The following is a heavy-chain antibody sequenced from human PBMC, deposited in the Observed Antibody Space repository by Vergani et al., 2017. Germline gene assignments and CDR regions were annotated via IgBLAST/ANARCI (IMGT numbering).Heavy chain of an antibody. CDR2: IIPIFGTT. CDR3: ARPRGIYYYYYGMDV. J-gene: IGHJ6*02. V-gene: IGHV1-69*13. D-gene: IGHD3-16*01. Sequence: QGQLAQSGAEVKKPGSSVKVSCKASGGTFSSNSISWVRQAPGQGLEWMGRIIPIFGTTSYAQKFQGRVTILADESTSTAYMELSSLRSEDTAVYYCARPRGIYYYYYGMDVWGQGTTVTVSS. CDR1: GGTFSSNS.